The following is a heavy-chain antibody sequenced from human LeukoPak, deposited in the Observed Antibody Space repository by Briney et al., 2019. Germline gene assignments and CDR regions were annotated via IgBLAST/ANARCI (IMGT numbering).Heavy chain of an antibody. V-gene: IGHV4-59*01. D-gene: IGHD6-19*01. CDR1: GGSISSYY. CDR3: ARGGPYSSGWYYFDY. J-gene: IGHJ4*02. CDR2: IYYSGST. Sequence: SETLSLTCTVSGGSISSYYWSRIRQPPGKGLEWIGYIYYSGSTNYNPSLKSRVTISVDTSKNQFSLKLSSVTAADTAVYYCARGGPYSSGWYYFDYWGQGTLVTVSS.